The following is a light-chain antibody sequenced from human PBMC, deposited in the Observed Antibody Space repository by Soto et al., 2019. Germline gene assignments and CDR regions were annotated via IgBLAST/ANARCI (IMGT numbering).Light chain of an antibody. CDR1: QGITND. CDR3: QLGHSTPLM. CDR2: AAS. V-gene: IGKV1-39*01. Sequence: DIQMTQSPSSLSASAGDRVTITCRASQGITNDLGWYQQKPGKAPKLLIYAASALRSGVTSRFSGSGSGTDFTLTISSLQPEDCATYYCQLGHSTPLMVGPVTKVDIK. J-gene: IGKJ1*01.